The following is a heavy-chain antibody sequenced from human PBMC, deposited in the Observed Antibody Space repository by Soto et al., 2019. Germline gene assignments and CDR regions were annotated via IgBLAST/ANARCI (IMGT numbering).Heavy chain of an antibody. CDR3: VRDGTKTLRDWFDP. CDR1: GGSIRSYS. CDR2: IYATGTT. J-gene: IGHJ5*02. V-gene: IGHV4-4*07. D-gene: IGHD1-1*01. Sequence: SETLSLTCTVSGGSIRSYSWSWIRKSAGKGLEWIGRIYATGTTDYNPSLKSRVMMSVDTSKKQFSLKLRSVTAADTAVYYCVRDGTKTLRDWFDPWGQGISVTVSS.